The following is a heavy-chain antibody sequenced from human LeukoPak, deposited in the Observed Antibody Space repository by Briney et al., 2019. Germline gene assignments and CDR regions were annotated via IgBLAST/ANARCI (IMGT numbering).Heavy chain of an antibody. J-gene: IGHJ4*02. Sequence: PSETLSLTCAVYGGSFSGYYWSWIRQPPGKGLEWIGEINHSGSTNYNPSLKSRVTISVDTSKNQFSLKLSSVTAADTAVYYCARARSYRTYYFDYWGQGTLVTVSS. CDR3: ARARSYRTYYFDY. CDR2: INHSGST. V-gene: IGHV4-34*01. D-gene: IGHD1-26*01. CDR1: GGSFSGYY.